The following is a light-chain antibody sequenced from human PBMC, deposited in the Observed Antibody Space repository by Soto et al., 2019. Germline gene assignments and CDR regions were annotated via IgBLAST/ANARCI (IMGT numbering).Light chain of an antibody. CDR1: QSISSW. V-gene: IGKV1-12*01. Sequence: DIQMTQSPSTLSASVGDRVTITCRASQSISSWLAWYQQKPGKAPKLLMYAASTLQSGVPSRFSGSGSGTDFTLTISSLQPEDFATYYCQQANSFPLTFGGGTKWIS. J-gene: IGKJ4*01. CDR2: AAS. CDR3: QQANSFPLT.